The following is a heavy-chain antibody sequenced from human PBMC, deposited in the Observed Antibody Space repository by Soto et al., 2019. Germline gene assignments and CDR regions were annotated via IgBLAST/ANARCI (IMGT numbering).Heavy chain of an antibody. Sequence: EVQLVESGGGLVQPGGSLRLSCAASGFTFSDHYMDWVRQAPGKGLEWVGRIRNRANGCTTEYAASVKGRFSISRDGSKNSLYLQMNSLKSEDTAVYFCASTYGDFRDFQNWGQGTLVTVSS. J-gene: IGHJ1*01. D-gene: IGHD4-17*01. CDR1: GFTFSDHY. CDR2: IRNRANGCTT. CDR3: ASTYGDFRDFQN. V-gene: IGHV3-72*01.